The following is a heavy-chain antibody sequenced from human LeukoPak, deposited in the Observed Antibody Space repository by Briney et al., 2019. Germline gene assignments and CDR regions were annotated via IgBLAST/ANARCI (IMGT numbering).Heavy chain of an antibody. CDR1: GLAVSNNY. CDR3: ARDPGAAAGNLWS. J-gene: IGHJ5*02. Sequence: GSLRLSCVVSGLAVSNNYMTWVRQAPGKGLEWVSLIFSGGGTYYADSVKGRFTISRDSSKNTLYLQMNSLRAEDTALYYCARDPGAAAGNLWSWGQGTLVTVSS. CDR2: IFSGGGT. D-gene: IGHD6-25*01. V-gene: IGHV3-66*01.